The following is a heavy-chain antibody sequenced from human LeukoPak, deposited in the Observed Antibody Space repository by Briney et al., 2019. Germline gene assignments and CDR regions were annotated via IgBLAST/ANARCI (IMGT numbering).Heavy chain of an antibody. CDR2: FDPKDGDT. D-gene: IGHD2-21*01. J-gene: IGHJ6*03. CDR3: ATGVYCATTTCVGYGNYYYFMDV. Sequence: GASVKVSCKVSGFTLSELSIHWVRQAPGKGLEWVGGFDPKDGDTVYAERFRVRVILTDDRSANTAYMDLSSLGADDTAGYYCATGVYCATTTCVGYGNYYYFMDVWGEGTTVTV. V-gene: IGHV1-24*01. CDR1: GFTLSELS.